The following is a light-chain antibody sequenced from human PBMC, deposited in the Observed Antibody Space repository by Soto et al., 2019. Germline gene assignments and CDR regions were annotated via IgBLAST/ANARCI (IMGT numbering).Light chain of an antibody. J-gene: IGKJ4*01. CDR2: DAS. Sequence: DIQMTQSPSSLSASVGDRITITCQASQDISKYLNWYQHKPGKAPKLLIYDASNFETGVPSRFSGSGSGTEFTFTISSLQPEDIATYYCQQYDNLPRTFGGGTKVDIK. V-gene: IGKV1-33*01. CDR3: QQYDNLPRT. CDR1: QDISKY.